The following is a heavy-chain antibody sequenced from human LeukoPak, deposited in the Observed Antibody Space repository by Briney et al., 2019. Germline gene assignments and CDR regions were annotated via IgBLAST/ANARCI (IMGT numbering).Heavy chain of an antibody. CDR2: MNPNSGNT. CDR1: GYTFTSYD. J-gene: IGHJ4*02. CDR3: AREDYGSGSPPFDY. D-gene: IGHD3-10*01. V-gene: IGHV1-8*03. Sequence: ASVKVSCKASGYTFTSYDINWVRQATGQGLEWMGWMNPNSGNTGYAQKFQGRVTITRNTSISTAYMELSSLRSEDTAVYYCAREDYGSGSPPFDYWGLGTLVTVSS.